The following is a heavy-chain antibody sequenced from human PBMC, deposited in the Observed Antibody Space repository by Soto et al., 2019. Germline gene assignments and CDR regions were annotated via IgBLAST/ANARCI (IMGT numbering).Heavy chain of an antibody. J-gene: IGHJ4*02. V-gene: IGHV1-69*06. Sequence: QVQLVQSGTEVKKPGSSVKVSCKASGGAFSSYTINWVRQAPGQGLEWMGGIIPIFGTANYAQKFQGRVTFTADTSTNTDFMELNSLRSNDTAVYYCSRDAIAAAGTNDWGQGTLVTVSS. CDR1: GGAFSSYT. CDR3: SRDAIAAAGTND. CDR2: IIPIFGTA. D-gene: IGHD6-13*01.